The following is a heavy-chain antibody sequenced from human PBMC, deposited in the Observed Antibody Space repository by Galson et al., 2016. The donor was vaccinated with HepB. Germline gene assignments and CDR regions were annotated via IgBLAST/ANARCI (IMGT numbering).Heavy chain of an antibody. V-gene: IGHV3-53*01. J-gene: IGHJ4*02. CDR3: AKGGNTAAPPFRRDIPFDY. CDR1: GFTVSDYY. Sequence: SLRLSCAASGFTVSDYYMTWVRQAPGKGLEWVSVVFLGGSTYYAQSVEGRFTISRDNSKNTVFLQMNRLRAEDTAVYYCAKGGNTAAPPFRRDIPFDYSGQGTLVTVSS. CDR2: VFLGGST. D-gene: IGHD6-25*01.